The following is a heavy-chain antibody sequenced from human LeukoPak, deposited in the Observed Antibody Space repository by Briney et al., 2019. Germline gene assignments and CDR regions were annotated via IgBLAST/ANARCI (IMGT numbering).Heavy chain of an antibody. CDR1: GGSISSGGYY. CDR2: IYYSGST. V-gene: IGHV4-31*03. CDR3: AGCVDYGGSDAFDI. Sequence: PSQTLSLTCTVSGGSISSGGYYWSWIRQHPGKGLEWIGYIYYSGSTYYNPSLKSRVTISVDTSKNQFSLKLSSVTAADTAVYYCAGCVDYGGSDAFDIWGQGTMVTVSS. J-gene: IGHJ3*02. D-gene: IGHD4/OR15-4a*01.